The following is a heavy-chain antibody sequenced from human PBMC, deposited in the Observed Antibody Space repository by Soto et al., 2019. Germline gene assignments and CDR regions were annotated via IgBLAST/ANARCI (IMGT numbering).Heavy chain of an antibody. CDR1: GGSFSGYY. J-gene: IGHJ3*02. Sequence: SETLSLTCAVYGGSFSGYYWSWIRQPPGKGLEWIVEINHSGSTNYNPSPKSRVTISVDTSNNQFSLKLSSVTAADTAVYYCARLLWFGEYNACDIWGQGTMVTVS. D-gene: IGHD3-10*01. V-gene: IGHV4-34*01. CDR2: INHSGST. CDR3: ARLLWFGEYNACDI.